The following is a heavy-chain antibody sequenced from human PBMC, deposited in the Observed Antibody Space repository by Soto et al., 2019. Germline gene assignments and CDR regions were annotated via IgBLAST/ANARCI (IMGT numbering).Heavy chain of an antibody. V-gene: IGHV4-59*12. CDR1: GGSISNYY. J-gene: IGHJ4*02. CDR2: IYYTGST. CDR3: NTVHGSGYIQN. D-gene: IGHD3-22*01. Sequence: SETLSLTCTVSGGSISNYYWSWIRQPPGKGLECIGSIYYTGSTNYNPSLESRVTISLDTSKNQFSLKLSSVTAADTAVYYCNTVHGSGYIQNWSQGTLVTVSS.